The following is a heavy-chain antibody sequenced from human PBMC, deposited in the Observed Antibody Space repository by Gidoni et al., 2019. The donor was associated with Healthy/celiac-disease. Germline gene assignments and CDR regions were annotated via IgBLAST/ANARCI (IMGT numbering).Heavy chain of an antibody. CDR1: GFTFSDYY. V-gene: IGHV3-11*01. CDR2: ISSSGSTI. D-gene: IGHD3-9*01. Sequence: QVQLVESGGGLVKPGGSLRLSCAASGFTFSDYYMSWIRQAPGKGLEWVSYISSSGSTIYYANSVRGGFTISRKNAKNSLYLQMNSLRAEDTAVYYCARDDQQPGYLHVFSPDYWGQGTLVTVSS. CDR3: ARDDQQPGYLHVFSPDY. J-gene: IGHJ4*02.